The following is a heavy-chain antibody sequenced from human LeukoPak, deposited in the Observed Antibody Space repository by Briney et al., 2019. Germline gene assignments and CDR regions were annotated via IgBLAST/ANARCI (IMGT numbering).Heavy chain of an antibody. Sequence: PSQTLSLTCTVSGGSISSGGYYWSWIRQHPGKGLEWIGYIYYSGSTYYNPSLKSRVTISVDTSKNQFSLKLSSVTAADTAVYYCARQTLTLEAFDIWGQGTMVTVSS. CDR3: ARQTLTLEAFDI. CDR2: IYYSGST. V-gene: IGHV4-31*03. J-gene: IGHJ3*02. CDR1: GGSISSGGYY. D-gene: IGHD3-16*01.